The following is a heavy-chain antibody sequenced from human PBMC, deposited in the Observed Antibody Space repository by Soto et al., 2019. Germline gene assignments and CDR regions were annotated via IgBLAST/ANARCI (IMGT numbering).Heavy chain of an antibody. D-gene: IGHD1-7*01. Sequence: QVQLQESGPGLVKPLETLSLTCTVSGGSLTSYRWSWIRQSAGKGLEWIGRINTSGNTHYNPSLKSRVTVSIDTSRNQFFLTVNSVTAADSAVYYCARESGDNWDYEAYWGQGTPVTVSS. CDR3: ARESGDNWDYEAY. J-gene: IGHJ4*02. CDR1: GGSLTSYR. V-gene: IGHV4-4*07. CDR2: INTSGNT.